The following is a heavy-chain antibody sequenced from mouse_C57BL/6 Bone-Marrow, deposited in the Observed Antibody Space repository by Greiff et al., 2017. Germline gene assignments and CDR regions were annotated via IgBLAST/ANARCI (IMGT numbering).Heavy chain of an antibody. CDR2: IYPSDSET. D-gene: IGHD2-5*01. CDR3: ARSIVKYFDV. Sequence: QVQLKQSGAELVRPGSSVKLSCKASGYTFTSYWMDWVKQRPGQGLEWIGNIYPSDSETHYNQKFKDKATLTVDKSSRTAYMQLSSLTSEDSAVYYCARSIVKYFDVWGTGTTVTVSS. J-gene: IGHJ1*03. V-gene: IGHV1-61*01. CDR1: GYTFTSYW.